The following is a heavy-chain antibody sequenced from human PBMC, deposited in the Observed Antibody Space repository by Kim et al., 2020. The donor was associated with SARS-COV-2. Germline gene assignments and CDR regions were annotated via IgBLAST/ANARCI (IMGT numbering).Heavy chain of an antibody. CDR2: FNGGGSK. CDR3: VTHSGPDYSGPMRAFDF. CDR1: GFRFSGAK. D-gene: IGHD2-15*01. J-gene: IGHJ3*01. V-gene: IGHV3-53*01. Sequence: GGSLRLSCAASGFRFSGAKMVGVRRAQGKGWEGASTFNGGGSKYYQASVKGRFIISRENSRGMLFLQMTGLTIEDTANYYCVTHSGPDYSGPMRAFDFWGQGTMVTVSP.